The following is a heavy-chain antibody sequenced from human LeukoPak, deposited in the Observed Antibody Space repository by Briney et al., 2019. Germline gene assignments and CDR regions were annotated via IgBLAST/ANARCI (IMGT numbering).Heavy chain of an antibody. CDR2: IRYDGSNK. CDR3: AKDGYNYNSPDY. D-gene: IGHD5-24*01. Sequence: PGGSLRLSCAASGFTFSSYGMHWVRQAPGKGLEWVAFIRYDGSNKYYADSVKGRFTTSRDNSKNTLYLQMNSLRAEDTAVYYCAKDGYNYNSPDYWGQGTLVTVSS. CDR1: GFTFSSYG. V-gene: IGHV3-30*02. J-gene: IGHJ4*02.